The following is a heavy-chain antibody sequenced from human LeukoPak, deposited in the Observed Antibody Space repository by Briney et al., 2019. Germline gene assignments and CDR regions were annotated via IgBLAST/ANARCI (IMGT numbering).Heavy chain of an antibody. D-gene: IGHD2-15*01. Sequence: ASVKVSCKASGYTFTGYYMHWVRQAPGQGLEWMGWMNPNSGGTNYAQKFQGRVTMTRDTSISTAYMELSRLRSDDTAVYYCAREHTCSGGSCYTYGMDVWGQGTTVTVSS. CDR3: AREHTCSGGSCYTYGMDV. V-gene: IGHV1-2*02. J-gene: IGHJ6*02. CDR1: GYTFTGYY. CDR2: MNPNSGGT.